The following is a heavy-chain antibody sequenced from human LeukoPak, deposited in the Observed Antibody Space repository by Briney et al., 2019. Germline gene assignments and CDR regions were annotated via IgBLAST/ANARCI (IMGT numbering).Heavy chain of an antibody. D-gene: IGHD2-2*01. CDR3: ASLNRADCSSTSCHTHY. CDR1: GFTFSNYS. J-gene: IGHJ4*02. CDR2: ISSSSSYI. Sequence: GGYLRLSCAASGFTFSNYSTNWVRQAPGKGLEWVSSISSSSSYIYYANSVKGRFTISRDNAKNSLYLQMNSLRAEDTALYYCASLNRADCSSTSCHTHYWGQGTLVTVSS. V-gene: IGHV3-21*01.